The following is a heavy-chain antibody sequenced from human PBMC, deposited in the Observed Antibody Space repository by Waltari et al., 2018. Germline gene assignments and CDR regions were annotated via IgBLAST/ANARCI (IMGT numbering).Heavy chain of an antibody. D-gene: IGHD2-15*01. Sequence: EVPLLESGGGLVQPGGSLRLSCPASGFPFSNYIRHGARQSPGKGLEWVAYITSTSNDIHYPDSVRGRFTVSRDNAKNSLYLRMHSLRAEDTAVYYCAKGWNFDSWGQGTLVTVSS. J-gene: IGHJ4*02. CDR3: AKGWNFDS. V-gene: IGHV3-48*01. CDR2: ITSTSNDI. CDR1: GFPFSNYI.